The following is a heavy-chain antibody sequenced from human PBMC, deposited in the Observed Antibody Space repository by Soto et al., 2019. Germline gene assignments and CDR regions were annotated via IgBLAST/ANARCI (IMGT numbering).Heavy chain of an antibody. CDR3: ARSGDNYNRLDY. J-gene: IGHJ4*02. Sequence: QVQLVESGGGLVKPGGSLRLSSEGSGFTFSDYYISWIRQAPGKGLEWLSYSSNSGTFSRYADSVKGRFSISRDNTKNLLYLQMNSLRAEDTAVYYCARSGDNYNRLDYWGQGTPVTVSS. V-gene: IGHV3-11*06. CDR2: SSNSGTFS. D-gene: IGHD1-1*01. CDR1: GFTFSDYY.